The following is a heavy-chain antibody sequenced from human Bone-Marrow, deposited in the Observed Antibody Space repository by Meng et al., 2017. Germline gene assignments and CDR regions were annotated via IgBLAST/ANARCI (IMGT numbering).Heavy chain of an antibody. D-gene: IGHD4-17*01. CDR3: ARRVSGSGLTTDWFDP. Sequence: QVQLQQWGAGLLKPSETLSLTSAVYGGSFSDYYWGWIRQPPGKGLEWIGEINHSGSTNYNPSLKSRATISVDTSKNQFSLKLSSVTAADTAVYYCARRVSGSGLTTDWFDPWGQGTLVTVSS. CDR1: GGSFSDYY. V-gene: IGHV4-34*01. J-gene: IGHJ5*02. CDR2: INHSGST.